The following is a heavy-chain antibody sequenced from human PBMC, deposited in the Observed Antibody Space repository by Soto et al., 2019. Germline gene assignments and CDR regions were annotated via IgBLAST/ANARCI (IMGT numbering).Heavy chain of an antibody. CDR2: ISNDGSTT. CDR1: GFTLSGNS. Sequence: EVQLLESGGGLVQPGGSLRLSCAASGFTLSGNSMAWVRQAPGKRLQWVSGISNDGSTTFYADSVRGRFTISRDTSTNTLYLQTDSLRVEDTAVYFCAKWSGFGDAWGQGTLVTVSS. J-gene: IGHJ5*02. V-gene: IGHV3-23*01. CDR3: AKWSGFGDA. D-gene: IGHD3-10*01.